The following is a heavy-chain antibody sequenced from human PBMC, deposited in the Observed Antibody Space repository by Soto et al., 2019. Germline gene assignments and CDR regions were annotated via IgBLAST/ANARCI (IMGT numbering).Heavy chain of an antibody. Sequence: SETLSLTCTVSGGSISSGGYYWSWIRQHPGKGLEWIGYIYYCGSTYYNPSLKSRFTISLDTSKNQFSLKLSSVTAADTAVYYCARAYGSGYMDVWGQGTTVTVSS. CDR3: ARAYGSGYMDV. V-gene: IGHV4-31*03. CDR1: GGSISSGGYY. J-gene: IGHJ6*02. D-gene: IGHD3-10*01. CDR2: IYYCGST.